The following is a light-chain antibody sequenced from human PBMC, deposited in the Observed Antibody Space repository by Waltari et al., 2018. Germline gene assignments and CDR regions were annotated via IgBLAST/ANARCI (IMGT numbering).Light chain of an antibody. J-gene: IGLJ3*02. V-gene: IGLV1-47*01. CDR2: RNN. Sequence: QSVLTQPPSASGTPGQRVTIPCYGSSSNLGRIPESWYQHLPGTAPKVLTYRNNQRPSGVPDRFSGSKSGTSASLAMSGLRSEDEADYYCAAWDSSLSAWVFGGGTKLTVL. CDR3: AAWDSSLSAWV. CDR1: SSNLGRIP.